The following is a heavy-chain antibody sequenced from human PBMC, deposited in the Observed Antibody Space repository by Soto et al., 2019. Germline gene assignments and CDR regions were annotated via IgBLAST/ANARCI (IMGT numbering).Heavy chain of an antibody. J-gene: IGHJ4*02. Sequence: QVQLVESGAEVKKPGASVKVSCKASGYTSTSYGISWVRQAPGQGLEWMGWISAYNGNTNYAQKLQGRVTMTTDTSTSTAYMELRSLRSYDTVVYYCARSIIAAAGGEFDYWGQGTLVTVSS. CDR2: ISAYNGNT. CDR1: GYTSTSYG. D-gene: IGHD6-13*01. V-gene: IGHV1-18*01. CDR3: ARSIIAAAGGEFDY.